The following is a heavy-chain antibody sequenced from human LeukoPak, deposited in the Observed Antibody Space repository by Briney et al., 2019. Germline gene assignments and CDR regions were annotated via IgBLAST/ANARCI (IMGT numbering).Heavy chain of an antibody. J-gene: IGHJ4*02. D-gene: IGHD2-8*01. CDR2: IYSGGTT. V-gene: IGHV3-53*01. Sequence: PGGSLRLSRAASGFTFSDYAMSWVRQAPGKGLEWVSLIYSGGTTSYADSVKGRCTISRHNSKNTLYLKMNSLRAEETAVYYCARVHFYDIRFDYWGQGTLVTVSS. CDR3: ARVHFYDIRFDY. CDR1: GFTFSDYA.